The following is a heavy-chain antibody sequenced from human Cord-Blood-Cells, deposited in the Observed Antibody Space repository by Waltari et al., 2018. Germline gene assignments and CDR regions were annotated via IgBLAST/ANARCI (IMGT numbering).Heavy chain of an antibody. D-gene: IGHD6-13*01. J-gene: IGHJ3*02. Sequence: QVQLVQSGAEVTKPGSSVNVSCTASGGTFRTYAISWVRQAPGQGLEWMGGIIPIFGTANYAQKFQGRVRITADESTSTAYMELSSLRSEDTAVYYWARGREGAADAFDIWGQGTMVTVSS. CDR2: IIPIFGTA. V-gene: IGHV1-69*01. CDR1: GGTFRTYA. CDR3: ARGREGAADAFDI.